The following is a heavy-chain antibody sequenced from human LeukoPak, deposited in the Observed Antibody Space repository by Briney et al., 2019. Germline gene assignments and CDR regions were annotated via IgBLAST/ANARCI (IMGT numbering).Heavy chain of an antibody. CDR3: ARAPIGGWYFDL. D-gene: IGHD2-15*01. Sequence: SQTLSLTCAISGDSVSSNSAAWNWIRQSPSRGLEWLGRTYYRSKWSNDYAVSVKSRIAINPDTSQNQFSLQLNSLTPEDTAVYYCARAPIGGWYFDLWARGTLVTVSS. CDR1: GDSVSSNSAA. CDR2: TYYRSKWSN. J-gene: IGHJ2*01. V-gene: IGHV6-1*01.